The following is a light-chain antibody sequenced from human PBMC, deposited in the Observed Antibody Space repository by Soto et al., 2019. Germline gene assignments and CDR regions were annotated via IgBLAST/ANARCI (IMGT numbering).Light chain of an antibody. J-gene: IGLJ3*02. Sequence: QSALTQPASVSGSPGQSITISCTGTISDVGSYNYVSWYQQYPGKAPRLMIYEVNKRPSGVPDRFSGSKSGYTASLTVSGLQTEDEAFYYCSSSAGIYHYLVFGGGTKLTVL. V-gene: IGLV2-8*01. CDR2: EVN. CDR1: ISDVGSYNY. CDR3: SSSAGIYHYLV.